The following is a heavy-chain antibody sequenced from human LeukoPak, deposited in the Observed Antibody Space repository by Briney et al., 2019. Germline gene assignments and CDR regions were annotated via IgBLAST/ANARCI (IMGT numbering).Heavy chain of an antibody. Sequence: GGSLRLSCAASGFTFSSYVMGWVRQAPGKGLEWVSVISSSGGRTYYADSVRGRFTISSDNSKNTLYLQMNSLRAEDTAIYYCAKDEEKCGVNCYFVDSWGQGTLVTVSS. CDR3: AKDEEKCGVNCYFVDS. D-gene: IGHD2-15*01. V-gene: IGHV3-23*01. CDR2: ISSSGGRT. J-gene: IGHJ4*02. CDR1: GFTFSSYV.